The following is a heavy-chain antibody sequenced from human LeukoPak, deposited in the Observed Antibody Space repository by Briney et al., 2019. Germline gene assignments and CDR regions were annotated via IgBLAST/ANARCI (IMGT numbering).Heavy chain of an antibody. J-gene: IGHJ4*02. Sequence: ASAMVSCTASGGTFSSYAISWVRQAPGQGLEWMGGIIPIFGTANYAQKFQGRVTITADESTSTAYMELSSLRSEDTAVYYCARGPTYYYDSSGYTTLGYWGQGTLVTVSS. CDR2: IIPIFGTA. CDR1: GGTFSSYA. CDR3: ARGPTYYYDSSGYTTLGY. D-gene: IGHD3-22*01. V-gene: IGHV1-69*13.